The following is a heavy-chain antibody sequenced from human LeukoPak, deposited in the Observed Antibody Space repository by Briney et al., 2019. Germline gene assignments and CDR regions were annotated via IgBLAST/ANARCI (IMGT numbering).Heavy chain of an antibody. D-gene: IGHD5-18*01. J-gene: IGHJ4*02. CDR2: ISSSSSYT. V-gene: IGHV3-11*03. Sequence: GGSLRLSCAASGFTFSDYYMSWIRQAPGKGLEWVSYISSSSSYTNYADSVKGRFTISRENAKNSLYLQMNSLRAEDTAVYYCARKRGYSYGYAGEYYFDYWGQGTLVTVSS. CDR3: ARKRGYSYGYAGEYYFDY. CDR1: GFTFSDYY.